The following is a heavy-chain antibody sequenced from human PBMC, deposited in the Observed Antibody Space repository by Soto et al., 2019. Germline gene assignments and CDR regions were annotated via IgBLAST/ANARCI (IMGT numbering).Heavy chain of an antibody. Sequence: SETLSLTCTVSCGSISGYFWSWIRQPPGKGPEWIGYIHYSGNTNYNPSLKSRVTISIDTSKNQFSLKLTSVTAADTALYYCARARAGTIYYFDYWGQGILVTVSS. CDR2: IHYSGNT. V-gene: IGHV4-59*01. CDR1: CGSISGYF. CDR3: ARARAGTIYYFDY. D-gene: IGHD6-19*01. J-gene: IGHJ4*02.